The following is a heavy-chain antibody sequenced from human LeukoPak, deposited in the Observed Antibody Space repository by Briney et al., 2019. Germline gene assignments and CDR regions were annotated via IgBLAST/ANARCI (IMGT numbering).Heavy chain of an antibody. V-gene: IGHV1-46*01. CDR3: ARDGGGYCSSTSCYEMNWFDP. J-gene: IGHJ5*02. Sequence: ASVKVSCKASGYTFTSYYMHWVRQAPGQGLEWMGIINPSGGSTNYAQKLQGRVTMTTDTSTSTAYMELRSLRSDDTAVYYCARDGGGYCSSTSCYEMNWFDPWGQGTLVTVSS. D-gene: IGHD2-2*01. CDR2: INPSGGST. CDR1: GYTFTSYY.